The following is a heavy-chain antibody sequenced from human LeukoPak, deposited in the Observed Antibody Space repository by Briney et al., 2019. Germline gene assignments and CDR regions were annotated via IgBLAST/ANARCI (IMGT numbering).Heavy chain of an antibody. V-gene: IGHV4-4*07. J-gene: IGHJ5*02. D-gene: IGHD3-10*01. CDR1: GGSISSYY. Sequence: SETLSLTCTVSGGSISSYYWSWIRQPAGKGLEWIGRIYTSGNTNYNPSLKSRVTMSVDTSKNQFSLKLSSVTAADTAVYYCAREAVRGVIGWFDPWGQGTLVTVSS. CDR3: AREAVRGVIGWFDP. CDR2: IYTSGNT.